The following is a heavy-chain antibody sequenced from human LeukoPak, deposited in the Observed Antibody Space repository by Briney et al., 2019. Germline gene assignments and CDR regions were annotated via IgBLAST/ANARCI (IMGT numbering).Heavy chain of an antibody. Sequence: KTGGSLRLSCAASGFTFSSYSMNWVRQAPGKGLEWVSSISSSSSYIYYADSVKGRFTLSRDNAKNSLYLQMNSLRAEDTAVYYCAREINYDFWGGLGGFYGTDFDPWGQGTLVTVSS. J-gene: IGHJ5*02. D-gene: IGHD3-3*01. CDR2: ISSSSSYI. V-gene: IGHV3-21*01. CDR1: GFTFSSYS. CDR3: AREINYDFWGGLGGFYGTDFDP.